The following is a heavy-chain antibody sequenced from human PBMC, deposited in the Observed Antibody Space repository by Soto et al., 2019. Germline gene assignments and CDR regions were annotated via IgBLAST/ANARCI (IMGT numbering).Heavy chain of an antibody. V-gene: IGHV3-23*01. CDR1: GFTFGSYA. CDR3: AKDNGNYGSGSFSH. D-gene: IGHD3-10*01. CDR2: ISGTGDSS. Sequence: EVQLLESGGGLVQPGGSLRLSCAASGFTFGSYAMSWVRQAPGKGLEWVSLISGTGDSSEYANSVKGRFTISRDYSKTKVSLQMNSLRAEDKAVYFCAKDNGNYGSGSFSHWGQGTLVTVSS. J-gene: IGHJ4*02.